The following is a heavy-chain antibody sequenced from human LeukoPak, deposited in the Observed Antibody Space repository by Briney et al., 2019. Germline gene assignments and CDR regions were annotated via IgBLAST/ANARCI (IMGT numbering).Heavy chain of an antibody. CDR2: IYYSGST. CDR3: ARGAYDFWSGYPLDY. J-gene: IGHJ4*02. D-gene: IGHD3-3*01. V-gene: IGHV4-59*01. Sequence: SETLSLTCTVSGGSISSYYWSWIRQPPGKGLEWIGYIYYSGSTNYNPSLKSRVTISVDTSKNQFSLKLSSVTAADTAVYYCARGAYDFWSGYPLDYWGQGTLVTVSS. CDR1: GGSISSYY.